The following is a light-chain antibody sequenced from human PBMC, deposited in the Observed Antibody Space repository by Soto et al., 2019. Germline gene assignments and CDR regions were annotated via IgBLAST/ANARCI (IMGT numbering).Light chain of an antibody. Sequence: QSVLTQPPSVSGAPGQRVTISCTGSSSNIGAGYDVHWYQQLPGTTPKLLIYGDINRPSAVPDRFSGSKSGTSASLAITGLQADDEADYYCQSYDSSLSVVVFGGGTKVTVL. V-gene: IGLV1-40*01. CDR3: QSYDSSLSVVV. J-gene: IGLJ2*01. CDR1: SSNIGAGYD. CDR2: GDI.